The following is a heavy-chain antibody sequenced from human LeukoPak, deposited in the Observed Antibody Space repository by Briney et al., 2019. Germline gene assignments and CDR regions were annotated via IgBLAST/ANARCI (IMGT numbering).Heavy chain of an antibody. CDR3: ARDGLTDSSGYTVIDN. CDR1: GFTFSSYG. J-gene: IGHJ4*02. D-gene: IGHD3-22*01. Sequence: GRSLRLSCAASGFTFSSYGMHWVRQAPGKGLGWVAVIWSDGNNKYYSDSVKGRFTISRDNSNNTLYLEVNSLRAEDTAVYYCARDGLTDSSGYTVIDNWGQGTLVTVSS. CDR2: IWSDGNNK. V-gene: IGHV3-33*08.